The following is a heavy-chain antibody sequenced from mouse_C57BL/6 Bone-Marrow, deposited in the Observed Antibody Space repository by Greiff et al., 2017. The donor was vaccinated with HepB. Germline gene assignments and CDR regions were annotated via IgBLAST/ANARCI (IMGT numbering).Heavy chain of an antibody. J-gene: IGHJ4*01. V-gene: IGHV1-64*01. CDR2: IHPNSGST. Sequence: QVQLKQPGAELVKPGASVKLSCKASGYTFTSYWMHWVKQRPGQGLEWIGMIHPNSGSTNYNEKFKSKATLTVDKSSSTAYMLLSSLTSEDSAVYFCARGRLPSMDYWGQGTSVTVSS. D-gene: IGHD2-2*01. CDR3: ARGRLPSMDY. CDR1: GYTFTSYW.